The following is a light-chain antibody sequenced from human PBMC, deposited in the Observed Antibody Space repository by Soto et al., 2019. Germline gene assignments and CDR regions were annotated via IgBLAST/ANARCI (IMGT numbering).Light chain of an antibody. V-gene: IGKV3-15*01. CDR1: QSVRNN. CDR2: GAS. J-gene: IGKJ2*01. CDR3: QQYKTWALFT. Sequence: EIVLTQSPGTLSVSPGERATLTCRASQSVRNNLAWYQQIPGQAPRLLIYGASTRATGCPGRFSGSGSGTEFTLTVSSLQPEDSAVYFCQQYKTWALFTFGQGTKLEIK.